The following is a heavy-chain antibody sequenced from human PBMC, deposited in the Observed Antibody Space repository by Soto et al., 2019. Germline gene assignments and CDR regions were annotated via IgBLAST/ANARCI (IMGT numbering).Heavy chain of an antibody. D-gene: IGHD1-1*01. V-gene: IGHV1-69*02. J-gene: IGHJ5*02. Sequence: ASVKVSCKSSGGTFSGSTITWVRQAPGQGLEWMGRVIPILGITNYAQNFQGRVSITADTSTSTAYIELSSLRSDDTAVYYCVVGKTTNWFDPWGQGTLVTVSS. CDR1: GGTFSGST. CDR3: VVGKTTNWFDP. CDR2: VIPILGIT.